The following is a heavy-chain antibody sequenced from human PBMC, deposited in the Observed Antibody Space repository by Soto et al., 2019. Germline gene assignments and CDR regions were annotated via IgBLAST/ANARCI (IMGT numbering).Heavy chain of an antibody. CDR1: GGSFSGYY. D-gene: IGHD3-3*02. V-gene: IGHV4-34*01. J-gene: IGHJ4*02. Sequence: TSETLSLTCAVYGGSFSGYYWSWIRQPPGKGLEWIGEINHSGSTNYNPSLKSRVTISVDTSKNQFSLKLSSVTAADTAVYYCARGLARYYFDYWGQGTLVTVSS. CDR3: ARGLARYYFDY. CDR2: INHSGST.